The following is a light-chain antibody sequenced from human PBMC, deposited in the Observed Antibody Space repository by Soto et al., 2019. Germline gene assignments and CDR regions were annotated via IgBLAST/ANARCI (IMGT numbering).Light chain of an antibody. CDR2: EVN. CDR1: SSDVGAYNY. J-gene: IGLJ1*01. CDR3: ISHTRSSTYV. V-gene: IGLV2-14*01. Sequence: QSALTQPASVSGSPGQSITISCTGTSSDVGAYNYVSWYQQHPVKAPKLIIYEVNNRPSGVSNRFSGSKSGNTASLTISGLQAEDEAEYYCISHTRSSTYVFGTGTKVTVL.